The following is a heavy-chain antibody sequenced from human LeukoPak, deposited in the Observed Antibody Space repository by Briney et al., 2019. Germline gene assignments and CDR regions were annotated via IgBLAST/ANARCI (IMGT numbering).Heavy chain of an antibody. V-gene: IGHV3-7*01. CDR2: IKQDENEQ. CDR3: AELGITMIGGV. CDR1: GITVSRYW. J-gene: IGHJ6*04. Sequence: GSLRLSFAASGITVSRYWMSWVRQAPGGGLEWVANIKQDENEQDYVDSVRGRFTISRDNAKNSLYLQMNSLRAEDTAVYYCAELGITMIGGVWGKGTTVTISS. D-gene: IGHD3-10*02.